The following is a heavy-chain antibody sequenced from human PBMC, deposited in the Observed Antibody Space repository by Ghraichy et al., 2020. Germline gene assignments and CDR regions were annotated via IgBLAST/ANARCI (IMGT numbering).Heavy chain of an antibody. J-gene: IGHJ6*02. CDR2: ISYDGSNK. CDR1: GFTFSSYG. D-gene: IGHD6-13*01. CDR3: AKDRLQLVYYYGMDV. V-gene: IGHV3-30*18. Sequence: SCAASGFTFSSYGMHWVRQAPGKGLEWVAVISYDGSNKYYADSVKGRFTISRDNSKNTLYLQMNSLRAEDTAVYYCAKDRLQLVYYYGMDVWGQGTTVTVSS.